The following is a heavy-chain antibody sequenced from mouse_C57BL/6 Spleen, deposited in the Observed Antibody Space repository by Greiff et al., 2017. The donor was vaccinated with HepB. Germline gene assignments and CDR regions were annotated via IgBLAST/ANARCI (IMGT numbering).Heavy chain of an antibody. J-gene: IGHJ3*01. CDR1: GFTFSDYG. V-gene: IGHV5-17*01. D-gene: IGHD1-1*01. CDR3: ARQGYYGSSYEFAY. Sequence: EVMLVESGGGLVKPGGSLKLSCAASGFTFSDYGMHWVRQAPEKGLEWVAYISSGSSTIYYADTVKGRFTISRDNAKNTLFLQMTSLRSEDTAMYYCARQGYYGSSYEFAYWGQGTLVTVSA. CDR2: ISSGSSTI.